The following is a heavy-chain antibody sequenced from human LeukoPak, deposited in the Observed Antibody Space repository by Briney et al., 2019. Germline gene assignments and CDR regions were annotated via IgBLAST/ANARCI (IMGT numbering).Heavy chain of an antibody. Sequence: SETLSLTCTVPGGSISSSSDYWGWIRQPPGKGLEWIGYIYYSGSTNYNPSLKSRVTISVDTSKNQFSLKLSSVTAADTAVYYCARGKWELLYYYYYYMDVWGKGTTVTVSS. V-gene: IGHV4-61*05. CDR1: GGSISSSSDY. D-gene: IGHD1-26*01. CDR2: IYYSGST. CDR3: ARGKWELLYYYYYYMDV. J-gene: IGHJ6*03.